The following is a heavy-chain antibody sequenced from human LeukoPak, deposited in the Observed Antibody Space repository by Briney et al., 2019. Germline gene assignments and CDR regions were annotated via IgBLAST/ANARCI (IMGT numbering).Heavy chain of an antibody. D-gene: IGHD6-19*01. CDR3: ARFSSGDFDY. CDR2: INHSGST. J-gene: IGHJ4*02. CDR1: GITLSNYG. Sequence: GSLRLSCAVSGITLSNYGMSWVRQPPGKGLEWIGEINHSGSTNYNPSLKSRVTISVDTSKNQFSLKLSSVTAADMAVYYCARFSSGDFDYWGQGTLVTVSS. V-gene: IGHV4-34*01.